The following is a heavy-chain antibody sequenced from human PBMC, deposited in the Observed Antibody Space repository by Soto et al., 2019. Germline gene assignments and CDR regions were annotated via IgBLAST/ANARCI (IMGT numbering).Heavy chain of an antibody. CDR3: ARGRASGSYYLLDY. CDR1: GDTFTAYD. J-gene: IGHJ4*02. D-gene: IGHD3-10*01. V-gene: IGHV1-8*01. Sequence: ASVKVSCKASGDTFTAYDINWVRQATGHGLEWMGWINPNSGNIGYAQRFQGRVTMTRDTAIRTAYMEVSSLRSDDTAVYYCARGRASGSYYLLDYWGQGTLVTVSS. CDR2: INPNSGNI.